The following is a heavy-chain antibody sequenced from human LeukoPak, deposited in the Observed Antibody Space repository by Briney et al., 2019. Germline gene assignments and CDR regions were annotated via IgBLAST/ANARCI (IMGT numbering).Heavy chain of an antibody. CDR1: GFTFSSYS. CDR2: ITSGGGST. CDR3: ASTITGGNYYYMDV. J-gene: IGHJ6*03. Sequence: GGSLRLSCATSGFTFSSYSMHWVRQAPGKGLESVSGITSGGGSTYYANSVKGRFTITRDNSKNMLYLQMGSLRPEDMAVYYCASTITGGNYYYMDVWGKGTTVTVSS. V-gene: IGHV3-64*01. D-gene: IGHD3-3*01.